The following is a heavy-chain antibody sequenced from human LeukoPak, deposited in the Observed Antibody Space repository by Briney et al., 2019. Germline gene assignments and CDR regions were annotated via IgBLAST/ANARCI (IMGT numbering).Heavy chain of an antibody. J-gene: IGHJ4*02. CDR1: GFTFSSYD. Sequence: GGSLRLSCAASGFTFSSYDMSWVRQDPGKGLEWVSGISGSGFSTFYADSVKGRFTISRDNSKNTLYLQMDSLSAEDTAVYYCAKDRLAAAPSCFDYWGQGTLVTVSS. CDR3: AKDRLAAAPSCFDY. V-gene: IGHV3-23*01. CDR2: ISGSGFST. D-gene: IGHD6-13*01.